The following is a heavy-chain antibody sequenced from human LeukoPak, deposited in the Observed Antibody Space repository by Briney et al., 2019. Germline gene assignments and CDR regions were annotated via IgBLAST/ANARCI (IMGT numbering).Heavy chain of an antibody. V-gene: IGHV4-34*01. CDR2: INHSGST. Sequence: SETLSLTCAVYGGSFSGYYWSWIRQPPGKGLEWIGEINHSGSTNYNPSLKTRVTISIDTSNNQFSLKLSSVTAADTAVYYCARGRGVKYNSDRIYSFDYWGQGTLVTVSS. CDR3: ARGRGVKYNSDRIYSFDY. D-gene: IGHD1-1*01. CDR1: GGSFSGYY. J-gene: IGHJ4*02.